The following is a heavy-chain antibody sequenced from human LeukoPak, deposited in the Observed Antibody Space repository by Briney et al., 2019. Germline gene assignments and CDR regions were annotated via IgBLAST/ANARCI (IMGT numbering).Heavy chain of an antibody. D-gene: IGHD2-21*02. CDR2: ISTSNRNT. CDR1: AYTFTNNG. V-gene: IGHV1-18*01. CDR3: TTDGGPYCAGDCYPGDY. J-gene: IGHJ4*02. Sequence: ASVTVSCTASAYTFTNNGISWVRQAPGQGLERMGWISTSNRNTNYADNFQGRLTLTADSSTTTAYMELRSLTSDDTAVYYCTTDGGPYCAGDCYPGDYWGQGTLVTVSS.